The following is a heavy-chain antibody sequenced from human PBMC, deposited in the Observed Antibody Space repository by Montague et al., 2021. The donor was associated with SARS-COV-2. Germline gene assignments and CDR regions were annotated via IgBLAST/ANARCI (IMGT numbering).Heavy chain of an antibody. Sequence: SLRLSCAASGFAFSDYYMSWIRQAPGKGLEWVSYISSSSSYTNYADSVKGRFTISRDNAKNSLYLQMNSLRAEDTAVYYCARDMRVYYYDSSGYYYYYGMGVWGQGTTVTVSS. CDR2: ISSSSSYT. CDR3: ARDMRVYYYDSSGYYYYYGMGV. D-gene: IGHD3-22*01. J-gene: IGHJ6*02. CDR1: GFAFSDYY. V-gene: IGHV3-11*05.